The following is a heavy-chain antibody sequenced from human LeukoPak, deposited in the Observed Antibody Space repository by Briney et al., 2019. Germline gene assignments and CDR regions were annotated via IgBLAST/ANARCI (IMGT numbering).Heavy chain of an antibody. CDR3: ARCRFEVVTELDY. V-gene: IGHV1-2*06. CDR2: INPNSGGT. Sequence: ASVKVSCKASGYTFTGYYMHWVRQAPGQGLEWMGRINPNSGGTNYAQKFQGGVTMTRDTSISTAYMELSRLRSDDTAVYYCARCRFEVVTELDYWGQGTLVTVSS. J-gene: IGHJ4*02. CDR1: GYTFTGYY. D-gene: IGHD2-21*02.